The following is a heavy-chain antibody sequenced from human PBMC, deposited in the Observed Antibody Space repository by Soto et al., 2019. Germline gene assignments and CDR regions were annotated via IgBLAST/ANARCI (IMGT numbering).Heavy chain of an antibody. CDR2: ISSSGSTI. Sequence: GGSLRLSCAASGFTFSSYEMNWVRQAPGKGLEWVSYISSSGSTIYYADSVEGRFTISRDNAKNSLYLQMNSLRAEDTAVYYCARDPYSLYYFDYWGQGTLVTVSS. V-gene: IGHV3-48*03. D-gene: IGHD4-4*01. CDR1: GFTFSSYE. J-gene: IGHJ4*02. CDR3: ARDPYSLYYFDY.